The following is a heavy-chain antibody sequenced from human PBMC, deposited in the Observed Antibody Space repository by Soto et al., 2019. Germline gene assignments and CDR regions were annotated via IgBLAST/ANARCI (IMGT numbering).Heavy chain of an antibody. D-gene: IGHD3-22*01. Sequence: SETLSLTCAVSGGSISSGGYSWRWFWQPPGKGLEWIGYIYHSGSTYYNPSLKSRVTISVDRSKNQFSLKLSSVTAADTAVYYCAREGSYYDSSGYTRDAFDIWGQGTMVTVSS. CDR1: GGSISSGGYS. CDR3: AREGSYYDSSGYTRDAFDI. J-gene: IGHJ3*02. CDR2: IYHSGST. V-gene: IGHV4-30-2*01.